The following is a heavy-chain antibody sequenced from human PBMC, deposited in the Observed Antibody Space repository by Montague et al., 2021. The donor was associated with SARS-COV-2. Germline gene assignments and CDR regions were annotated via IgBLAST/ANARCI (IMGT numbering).Heavy chain of an antibody. CDR2: ICYDGSNK. D-gene: IGHD3-16*02. CDR3: AGGTPTNSCYDYVCECYRYCYCSGMDV. V-gene: IGHV3-33*01. CDR1: GFTFNSYG. Sequence: SLRLSCAASGFTFNSYGMHWVRQAPGKGLEWVAVICYDGSNKYYADSVKGRFTISRDDSKNTLYLQMNSLRAEDTAVYYCAGGTPTNSCYDYVCECYRYCYCSGMDVWGQGTTGTVSS. J-gene: IGHJ6*02.